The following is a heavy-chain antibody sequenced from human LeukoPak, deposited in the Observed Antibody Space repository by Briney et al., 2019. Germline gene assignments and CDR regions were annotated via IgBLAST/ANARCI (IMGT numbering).Heavy chain of an antibody. CDR1: GFTFSSYW. CDR2: IKQDGSEK. D-gene: IGHD1-26*01. Sequence: GGSLRLSCAASGFTFSSYWMSWDRQAPGKGLEWVANIKQDGSEKYYVDSVKGRFTISRDNAKNSLYLQMNSLRPEDTALYYCATYSGAHHKTFDDWGQGTLVTVSS. CDR3: ATYSGAHHKTFDD. J-gene: IGHJ4*02. V-gene: IGHV3-7*03.